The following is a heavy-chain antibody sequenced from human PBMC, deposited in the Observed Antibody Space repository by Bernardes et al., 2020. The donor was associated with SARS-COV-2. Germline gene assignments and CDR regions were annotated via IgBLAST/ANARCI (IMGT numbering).Heavy chain of an antibody. D-gene: IGHD2-15*01. V-gene: IGHV3-33*08. J-gene: IGHJ3*02. Sequence: VWSLRLSCAASGFTFSNYGMHWVRQAPGKGLEWVAVIWYDGTNKYFVDSVKGRFTISRDSSKNTVYLQMNSLRDEDTAVYHCARAPRYCSGGTCYGGFDIWGQGTMVTVSS. CDR3: ARAPRYCSGGTCYGGFDI. CDR2: IWYDGTNK. CDR1: GFTFSNYG.